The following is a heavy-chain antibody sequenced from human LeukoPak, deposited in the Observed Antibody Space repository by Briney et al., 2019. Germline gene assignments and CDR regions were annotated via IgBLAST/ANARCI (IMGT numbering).Heavy chain of an antibody. J-gene: IGHJ4*02. Sequence: PGGSLRLSCAASGFTFSSYAMSWVRQAPGKGLEWVSAISGSGGSTYYADSVKGRFTISRDNSKNTLYLQMNSLRAEDTAVYYCAKDAPVVVPAAQSSVDYWGQGTLVTVSS. CDR1: GFTFSSYA. D-gene: IGHD2-2*01. V-gene: IGHV3-23*01. CDR2: ISGSGGST. CDR3: AKDAPVVVPAAQSSVDY.